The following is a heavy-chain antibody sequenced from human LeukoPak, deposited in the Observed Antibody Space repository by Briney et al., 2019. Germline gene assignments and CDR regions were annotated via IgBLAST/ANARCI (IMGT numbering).Heavy chain of an antibody. Sequence: SVKVSCKASGGTFTSYAISWVRQAPGQGLEWMGGIIPIFGTANYAQKFQGRVTITADKSTSTAYMELSSLRSADTAVYYCARDPGDEYAGGWYPPGFDPWGQGTLVTVSS. J-gene: IGHJ5*02. CDR1: GGTFTSYA. CDR3: ARDPGDEYAGGWYPPGFDP. D-gene: IGHD6-19*01. CDR2: IIPIFGTA. V-gene: IGHV1-69*06.